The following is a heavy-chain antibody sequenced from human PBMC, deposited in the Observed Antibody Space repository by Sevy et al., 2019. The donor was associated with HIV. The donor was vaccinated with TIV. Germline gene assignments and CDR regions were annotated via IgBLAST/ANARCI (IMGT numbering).Heavy chain of an antibody. CDR3: ARGAPYYDSSGYFYFDY. V-gene: IGHV4-34*01. J-gene: IGHJ4*02. CDR2: INHSGST. Sequence: SETLSLTCAVYGGSFSGYYWSWIRQPPGKGLEWIGEINHSGSTNYNPSLKSRVTISVDTSKNQFSLKPSSVTAADTAVYYCARGAPYYDSSGYFYFDYWGQGTLVTVSS. D-gene: IGHD3-22*01. CDR1: GGSFSGYY.